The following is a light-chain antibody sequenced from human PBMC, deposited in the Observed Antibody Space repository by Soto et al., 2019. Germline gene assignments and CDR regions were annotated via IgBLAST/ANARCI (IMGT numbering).Light chain of an antibody. CDR2: DVS. V-gene: IGLV2-14*01. Sequence: QSALTQPASVSGSPGQSITISCTGASSDVGGYNYVSWYQQHPGKAPKLMIYDVSKWPSGVSNRFSGSKSGNTASLTISGLQAEDEADYYCNSYTTSSTLVFGGGTKLTVL. CDR3: NSYTTSSTLV. J-gene: IGLJ3*02. CDR1: SSDVGGYNY.